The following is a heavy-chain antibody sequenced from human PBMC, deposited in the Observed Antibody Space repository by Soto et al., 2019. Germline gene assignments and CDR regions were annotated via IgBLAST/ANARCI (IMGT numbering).Heavy chain of an antibody. V-gene: IGHV4-39*02. CDR3: AREVVPAAMPYYYYYMDV. Sequence: SETLSLTCTVSGVSISSSSYYWGWLRQPPGKGLEWIGSIYYSGSTYYNPSLKSRVTISVDTSKNQFSLKLSSVTAADTAVYYCAREVVPAAMPYYYYYMDVWGKGTTVTVSS. CDR2: IYYSGST. J-gene: IGHJ6*03. CDR1: GVSISSSSYY. D-gene: IGHD2-2*01.